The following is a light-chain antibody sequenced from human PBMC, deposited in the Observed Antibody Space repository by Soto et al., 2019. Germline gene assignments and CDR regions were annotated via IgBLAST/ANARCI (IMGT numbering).Light chain of an antibody. V-gene: IGLV3-21*04. J-gene: IGLJ2*01. CDR2: YDS. CDR3: QVWDTSSDHVV. CDR1: NIGSKS. Sequence: SYELTQPPSVSVAPGKTARITCGGNNIGSKSVHWYQQKPGQAPVVVIYYDSDRPSGIPERFSGSNSGNTATLTISGVEAGDEADYYCQVWDTSSDHVVFGGGTQLTVL.